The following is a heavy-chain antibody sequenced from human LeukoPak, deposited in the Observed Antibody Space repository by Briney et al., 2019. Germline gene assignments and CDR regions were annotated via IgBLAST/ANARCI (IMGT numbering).Heavy chain of an antibody. CDR3: ARDRRIAVAGYFDY. D-gene: IGHD6-19*01. CDR1: GFTFSSYS. Sequence: GGSLRLSCAASGFTFSSYSMNWVRQAPGKGLEWVSSISSSSSYIYYAGSVKGRFTISRDNAKNSLYLQMNSLRAEDTAVYYCARDRRIAVAGYFDYWGQGTLVTVSS. J-gene: IGHJ4*02. V-gene: IGHV3-21*01. CDR2: ISSSSSYI.